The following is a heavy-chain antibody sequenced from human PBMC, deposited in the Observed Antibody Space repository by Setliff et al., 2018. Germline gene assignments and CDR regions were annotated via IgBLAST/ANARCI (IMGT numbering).Heavy chain of an antibody. D-gene: IGHD3-3*02. CDR3: AKDQAFLEWLFDY. CDR2: ISYDGSNK. CDR1: GFTFSSYA. J-gene: IGHJ4*02. Sequence: PGGSLRLSCAASGFTFSSYAMHWVRQAPGKGLEWVAVISYDGSNKYYADSVKGRFTISRDNSKNTLYLQMNSLRAEDTAVYYCAKDQAFLEWLFDYWGQGTLVTVSS. V-gene: IGHV3-30-3*01.